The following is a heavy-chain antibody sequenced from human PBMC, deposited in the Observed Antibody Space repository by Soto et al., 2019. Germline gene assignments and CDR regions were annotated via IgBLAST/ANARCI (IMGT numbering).Heavy chain of an antibody. V-gene: IGHV4-30-2*01. Sequence: QLQLQEPGSGLVKPSQTLSLTCAVSGGSISSGGYSWSWIRQPPGKGLEWIGYIYHSGSTYYNPSLKSRVTISVDRSKNQFSLKLSSVTAADTAVYYCARAIGWFGELLGGYYFDYWGQGTLVTVSS. CDR1: GGSISSGGYS. J-gene: IGHJ4*02. CDR3: ARAIGWFGELLGGYYFDY. D-gene: IGHD3-10*01. CDR2: IYHSGST.